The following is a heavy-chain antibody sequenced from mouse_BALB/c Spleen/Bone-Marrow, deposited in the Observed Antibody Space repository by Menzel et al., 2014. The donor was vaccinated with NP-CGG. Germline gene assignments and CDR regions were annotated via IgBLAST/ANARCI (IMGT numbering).Heavy chain of an antibody. D-gene: IGHD2-4*01. CDR3: ARQTYYDYDGYFDY. Sequence: ELKLVESGGDLVKPGGSLKLSCAASGFTFSSYGMSWVRQTPDKRLEWVATISSGGSYTYYPDSVKGRFTISGDNAKNTLYLQMSSLKSEDTAMYYCARQTYYDYDGYFDYWGQGTTLTVSS. V-gene: IGHV5-6*02. CDR2: ISSGGSYT. J-gene: IGHJ2*01. CDR1: GFTFSSYG.